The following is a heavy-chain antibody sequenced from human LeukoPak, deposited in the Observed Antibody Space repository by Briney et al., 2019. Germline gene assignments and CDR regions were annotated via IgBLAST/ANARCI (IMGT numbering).Heavy chain of an antibody. CDR3: ARVKPNYYDSSAYGTFDI. D-gene: IGHD3-22*01. Sequence: ASVNVSCKASVYTFTSYYMHGVRQAPGQGLEGMGIIDPSCGSTSYAQKFQGRVTMTRDTSTSTVYMELSSLRSEDTAVYYCARVKPNYYDSSAYGTFDIWGQGTMVTVSS. J-gene: IGHJ3*02. CDR2: IDPSCGST. CDR1: VYTFTSYY. V-gene: IGHV1-46*01.